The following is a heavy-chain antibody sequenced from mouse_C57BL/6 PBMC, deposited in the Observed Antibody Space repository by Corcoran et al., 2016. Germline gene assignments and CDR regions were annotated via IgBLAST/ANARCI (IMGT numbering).Heavy chain of an antibody. J-gene: IGHJ3*01. CDR2: INTETGEP. CDR1: GYTFTDYS. Sequence: QIQLVQSGPELKKPGETVKISCKASGYTFTDYSMHWVKQAPGKGLKWMGWINTETGEPTYADDFKGRFAFSLETSASTAYLQINNLKNEDTATYFCARSNGNYVAYWGQGTLVTVSA. CDR3: ARSNGNYVAY. D-gene: IGHD2-1*01. V-gene: IGHV9-2-1*01.